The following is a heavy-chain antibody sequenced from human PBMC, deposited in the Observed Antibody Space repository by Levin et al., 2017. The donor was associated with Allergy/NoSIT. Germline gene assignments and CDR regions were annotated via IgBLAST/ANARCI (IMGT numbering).Heavy chain of an antibody. J-gene: IGHJ1*01. CDR2: INGGNGIT. CDR3: ARDSGFLEH. CDR1: GYSFSTSN. Sequence: GESLKISCKASGYSFSTSNTHWVRLAPGQRPEWMGWINGGNGITEYSQKFQGRVTITRDTSASTAYMELSSLTSEDTALYYCARDSGFLEHWGQGTLVTVSS. D-gene: IGHD3-3*01. V-gene: IGHV1-3*01.